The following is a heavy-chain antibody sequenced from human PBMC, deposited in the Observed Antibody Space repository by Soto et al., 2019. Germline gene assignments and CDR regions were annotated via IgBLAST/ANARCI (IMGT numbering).Heavy chain of an antibody. CDR1: GGTFSSYA. CDR3: ASTTGFTVTKYYYYYGMDV. CDR2: IIPIFGTA. D-gene: IGHD4-4*01. V-gene: IGHV1-69*13. J-gene: IGHJ6*02. Sequence: SVKVSCKASGGTFSSYAISWVRQAPGQGLEWMGGIIPIFGTANYAQKFQGRVTITADESTSTAYMELSSLRSEDTAVYYCASTTGFTVTKYYYYYGMDVWGQGTTVTVSS.